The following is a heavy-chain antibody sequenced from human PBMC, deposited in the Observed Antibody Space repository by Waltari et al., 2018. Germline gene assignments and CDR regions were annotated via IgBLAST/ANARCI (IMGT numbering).Heavy chain of an antibody. CDR3: AKSPQLLWSAYYYYGMDV. CDR2: LSGGGGSK. CDR1: GLTFSNYA. V-gene: IGHV3-23*01. D-gene: IGHD3-10*02. J-gene: IGHJ6*02. Sequence: EVQLLESGGRLVQPGESLRLSCSASGLTFSNYAMNWVRRAPGKGPSWVSALSGGGGSKFYSDSVKGRFTISRDNSNNTLFLQMDNLRVEDTAVYYCAKSPQLLWSAYYYYGMDVWGQGTTVTVSS.